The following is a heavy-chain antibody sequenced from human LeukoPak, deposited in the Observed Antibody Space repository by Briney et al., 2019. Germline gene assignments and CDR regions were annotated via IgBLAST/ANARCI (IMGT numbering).Heavy chain of an antibody. J-gene: IGHJ4*02. CDR3: ARDTKYAFDN. V-gene: IGHV3-48*01. Sequence: GGSLRLSCAASGFTVSHYSMNWVRQAPGKGLEWISYIGISSGNTKYADSVKGRFTISGDKAKNSVYLQMNSLRVEDTAVYYCARDTKYAFDNWGQGTLVTVSS. CDR1: GFTVSHYS. CDR2: IGISSGNT. D-gene: IGHD2-2*01.